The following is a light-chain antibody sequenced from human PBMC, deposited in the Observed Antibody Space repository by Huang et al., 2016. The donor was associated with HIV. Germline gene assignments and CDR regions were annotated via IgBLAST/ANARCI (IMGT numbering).Light chain of an antibody. Sequence: EIVLTQSPATLSLSPGERASFSCRASQSISSYLAWYQQKPGQAPRLLIYDTSKRATGIPARFSGRGSGTDFTLTINSLEPEDFAFYYCQQRRDWPLTFGQGTRLEIK. V-gene: IGKV3-11*01. CDR3: QQRRDWPLT. CDR2: DTS. J-gene: IGKJ5*01. CDR1: QSISSY.